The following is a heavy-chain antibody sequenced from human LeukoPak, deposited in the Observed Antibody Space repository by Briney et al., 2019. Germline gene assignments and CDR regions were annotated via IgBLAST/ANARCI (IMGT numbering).Heavy chain of an antibody. CDR1: GGSISSYS. CDR3: ARDTRFDCGGDCYSNWFDP. V-gene: IGHV4-4*07. Sequence: SETLSLTCTVSGGSISSYSWSWIRHPARKGLEWIGRIYTSGRTNYNPSLKSRVTMSVDTSKNQFSLKLSSVTAADTAVYYCARDTRFDCGGDCYSNWFDPWGQGTLVTVSS. D-gene: IGHD2-21*02. J-gene: IGHJ5*02. CDR2: IYTSGRT.